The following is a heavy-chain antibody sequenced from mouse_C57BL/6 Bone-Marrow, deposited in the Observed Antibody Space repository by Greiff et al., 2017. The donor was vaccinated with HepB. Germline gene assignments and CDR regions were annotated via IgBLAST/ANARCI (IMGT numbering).Heavy chain of an antibody. J-gene: IGHJ3*01. CDR2: ISYSGST. Sequence: DVKLQESGPGMVKPSQSLSLTCTVTGYSITSGYDWHWIRHFPGNKLEWMGYISYSGSTNYNPSLKSRISITHDTSKNHFFLKLNSVTTEDTATYYCARVGYYGSSYRFAYWGQGTLVTVSA. CDR1: GYSITSGYD. CDR3: ARVGYYGSSYRFAY. V-gene: IGHV3-1*01. D-gene: IGHD1-1*01.